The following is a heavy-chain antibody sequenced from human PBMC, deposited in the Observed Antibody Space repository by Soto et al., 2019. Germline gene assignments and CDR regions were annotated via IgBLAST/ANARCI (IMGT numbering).Heavy chain of an antibody. CDR2: ISGSGDTT. CDR1: GFTFDNYA. J-gene: IGHJ6*02. V-gene: IGHV3-23*01. CDR3: ARELDGIDV. Sequence: LRLSCAASGFTFDNYAMSWVRQAPGKGLEWVSYISGSGDTTYYADPVKGRFTLSRDNAKNTVYLQMNSLRAEDTAVYYCARELDGIDVWGQGTTVTVSS.